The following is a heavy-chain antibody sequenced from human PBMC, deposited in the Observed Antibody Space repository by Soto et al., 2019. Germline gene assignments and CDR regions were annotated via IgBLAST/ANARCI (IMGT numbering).Heavy chain of an antibody. D-gene: IGHD3-10*01. CDR1: GFTFSSYD. V-gene: IGHV3-33*01. CDR3: ARDRHYGSGRTSAFDI. CDR2: IGYHRSNK. Sequence: QVQLVESGGGVVQPGRSLRLSCAASGFTFSSYDMHWVRQAPGKGLEWVAIIGYHRSNKYYADSVKGRFTISRDNSKNTLYLQMNSLTAEDTAVYYCARDRHYGSGRTSAFDIWGQGTMVTVSS. J-gene: IGHJ3*02.